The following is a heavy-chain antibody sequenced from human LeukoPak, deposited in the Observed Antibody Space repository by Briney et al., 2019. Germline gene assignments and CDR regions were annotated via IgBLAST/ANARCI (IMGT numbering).Heavy chain of an antibody. D-gene: IGHD3-22*01. J-gene: IGHJ4*02. CDR2: INQDGSEK. CDR3: ARVASDSGYYSDY. V-gene: IGHV3-7*01. CDR1: GFTFSSYW. Sequence: PGGSLRLSCAASGFTFSSYWMSWVRQAPGKGLEWVANINQDGSEKYYVDSVKGRFTISRDNAKNSLYLQMNSLRAEDTAVYYCARVASDSGYYSDYWGQGTLVTVSS.